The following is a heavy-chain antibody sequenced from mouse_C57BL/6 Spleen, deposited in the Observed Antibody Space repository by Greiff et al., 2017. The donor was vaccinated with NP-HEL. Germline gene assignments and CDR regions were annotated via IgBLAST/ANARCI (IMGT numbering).Heavy chain of an antibody. Sequence: EVQLVESEGGLVQPGSSMKLSCTASGFTFSDYYMAWVRQVPEKGLEWVANINYDGSSTYYLDSLKSRFIISRDNAKNILYLQMSSLKSEDTATYYCASASDWYFEVWGTGTTVTVSS. D-gene: IGHD6-1*01. J-gene: IGHJ1*03. CDR2: INYDGSST. CDR1: GFTFSDYY. CDR3: ASASDWYFEV. V-gene: IGHV5-16*01.